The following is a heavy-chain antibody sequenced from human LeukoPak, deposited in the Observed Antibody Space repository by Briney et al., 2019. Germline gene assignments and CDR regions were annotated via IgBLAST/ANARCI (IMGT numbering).Heavy chain of an antibody. J-gene: IGHJ4*02. CDR2: IYYSGST. Sequence: PSETLSLTCTVSGGSISSSSYYWGWIRQPPGKRLEWIGSIYYSGSTYYNPSLKSRVTISVDTSKNQFSLKLSSVTAADTAVYYCASGAAYCGGDCPPGPVDYWGQGTLVTVSS. V-gene: IGHV4-39*01. CDR1: GGSISSSSYY. CDR3: ASGAAYCGGDCPPGPVDY. D-gene: IGHD2-21*02.